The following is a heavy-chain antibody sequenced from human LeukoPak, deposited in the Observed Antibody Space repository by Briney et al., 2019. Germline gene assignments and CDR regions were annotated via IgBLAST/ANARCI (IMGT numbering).Heavy chain of an antibody. J-gene: IGHJ3*01. CDR1: GLSVSSNY. D-gene: IGHD3-22*01. Sequence: GGSLRLSCAASGLSVSSNYMSWVRQAPGKGLEWVSVIYSDGRTYYADSVKGRFTISRDNSKNTVYLQMNSLRAEDTAVYYCASYYDSSGYNDAFDVWGQGTMVTVSS. CDR3: ASYYDSSGYNDAFDV. V-gene: IGHV3-53*01. CDR2: IYSDGRT.